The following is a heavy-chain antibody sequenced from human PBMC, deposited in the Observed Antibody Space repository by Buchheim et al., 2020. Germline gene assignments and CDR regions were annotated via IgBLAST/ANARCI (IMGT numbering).Heavy chain of an antibody. CDR3: ARDRYDSSGLHY. CDR1: GFTFSSYD. D-gene: IGHD3-22*01. Sequence: EVQLVESGGGLVKPGGSLRLSCSASGFTFSSYDMNWVRQAPGRGLEWVSSITGRSVRIPYADSVRGRFTIPRDKAKHSRYPQMSSLRVEDTAVYYCARDRYDSSGLHYWGQGTL. J-gene: IGHJ4*02. V-gene: IGHV3-21*01. CDR2: ITGRSVRI.